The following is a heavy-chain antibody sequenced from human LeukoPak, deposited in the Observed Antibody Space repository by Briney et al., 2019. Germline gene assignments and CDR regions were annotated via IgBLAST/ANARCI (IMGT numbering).Heavy chain of an antibody. CDR2: INQDGGEK. Sequence: GGSLRLSCAASGFTFSSYWMRWARQAPGKGLDWVASINQDGGEKYYVDSVKGRFTISRDNAKNSLYLQMNSLRADDTAVYYCARARGGSNSDYWGQGTLVTVSS. CDR1: GFTFSSYW. V-gene: IGHV3-7*05. D-gene: IGHD1-26*01. CDR3: ARARGGSNSDY. J-gene: IGHJ4*02.